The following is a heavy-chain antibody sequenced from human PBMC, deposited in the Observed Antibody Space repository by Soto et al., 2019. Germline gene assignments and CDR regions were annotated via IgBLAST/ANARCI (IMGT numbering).Heavy chain of an antibody. CDR2: IYYSGST. V-gene: IGHV4-31*03. Sequence: SETLSLTCTVSGGSISSGGYYWSWIRQHPGKGLEWIGYIYYSGSTYYNPSLKSRVTISVDTSKNQFSLKLSSVTAADTAVYYCASSVLLWFGDTDYGMDVWGQGTTVT. CDR1: GGSISSGGYY. CDR3: ASSVLLWFGDTDYGMDV. D-gene: IGHD3-10*01. J-gene: IGHJ6*02.